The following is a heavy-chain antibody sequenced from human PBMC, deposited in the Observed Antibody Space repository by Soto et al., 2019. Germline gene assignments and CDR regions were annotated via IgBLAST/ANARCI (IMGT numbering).Heavy chain of an antibody. Sequence: QVQLVQSGAEVKKPGSSVKVSCKASGGTFSSYAISWVRQAPGQGLEWMGGIIPIFGTANYAQKCQGRVTITADKSTSTAYMELSSLRSEDRAVYYCASSTNWSYLWNWFDPWGQGTLVTVSS. D-gene: IGHD1-7*01. CDR1: GGTFSSYA. CDR2: IIPIFGTA. V-gene: IGHV1-69*06. J-gene: IGHJ5*02. CDR3: ASSTNWSYLWNWFDP.